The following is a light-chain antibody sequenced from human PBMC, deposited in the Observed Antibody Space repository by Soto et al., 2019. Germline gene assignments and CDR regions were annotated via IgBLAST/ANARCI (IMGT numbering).Light chain of an antibody. J-gene: IGKJ2*01. CDR1: QSVGSN. V-gene: IGKV3-15*01. Sequence: EIVMTQSPATLYVSQGERASLSCRASQSVGSNLAWYQQTAGQAPRLLIYGASSRATGIPARFSGSGSGTEFTLTICSLPSEDFAVYACQQYTNWPYTFGHWTKLAIK. CDR2: GAS. CDR3: QQYTNWPYT.